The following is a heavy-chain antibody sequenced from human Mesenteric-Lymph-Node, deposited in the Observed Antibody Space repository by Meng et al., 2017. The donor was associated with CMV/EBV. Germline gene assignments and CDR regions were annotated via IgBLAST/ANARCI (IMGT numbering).Heavy chain of an antibody. CDR1: GFTFSAYG. CDR2: IRNDGNNK. J-gene: IGHJ3*02. Sequence: GGSLRLSCAASGFTFSAYGMHWVRQAPGKGLEWVAYIRNDGNNKYYVDSVKGRFTISRDNSKNALYLHMNSLRAEDAAVYYCAKARVVVDAFDIWGQGTVVTVSS. D-gene: IGHD2-15*01. CDR3: AKARVVVDAFDI. V-gene: IGHV3-30*02.